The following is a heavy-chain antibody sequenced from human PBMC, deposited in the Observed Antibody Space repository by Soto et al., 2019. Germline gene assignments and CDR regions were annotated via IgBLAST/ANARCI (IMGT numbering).Heavy chain of an antibody. CDR1: VGSISSYY. Sequence: SETLSLTCTVSVGSISSYYWIWIRQPPGKGLEWIGYIYYSGSTNYNPSLKSRVTISVDTSKNQFSLKLSSVTAADTAVYYCARGGYDSSGYPGYYFDYWGQGTLVTVSS. J-gene: IGHJ4*02. V-gene: IGHV4-59*01. CDR2: IYYSGST. CDR3: ARGGYDSSGYPGYYFDY. D-gene: IGHD3-22*01.